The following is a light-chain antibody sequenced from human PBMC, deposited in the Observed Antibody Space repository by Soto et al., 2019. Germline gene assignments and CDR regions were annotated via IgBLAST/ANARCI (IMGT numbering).Light chain of an antibody. Sequence: IVLTQSPGTLSLSPGERATLSCRASQSVSSTYIAWYQQNPGQAPRLLIYGASSRATGIPDRFSGSGSGTDFTLTISRLEPEDFAVYFCQQYGRSPPFTFGQGTKLESK. CDR1: QSVSSTY. V-gene: IGKV3-20*01. CDR2: GAS. CDR3: QQYGRSPPFT. J-gene: IGKJ2*01.